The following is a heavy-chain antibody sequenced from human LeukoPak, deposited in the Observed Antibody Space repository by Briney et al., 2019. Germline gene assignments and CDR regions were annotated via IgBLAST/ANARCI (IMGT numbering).Heavy chain of an antibody. CDR3: ARPAVAGTDDAFDI. D-gene: IGHD6-19*01. J-gene: IGHJ3*02. Sequence: SETLSLTCSVSVGSINSYYWTWVRQPPGKGLEWIGYIYYSGSTNYNPSLKSRVTISVDTSKNQFSLKLSSVTAADTAVYYCARPAVAGTDDAFDIWGQGTMVTVSS. V-gene: IGHV4-59*08. CDR2: IYYSGST. CDR1: VGSINSYY.